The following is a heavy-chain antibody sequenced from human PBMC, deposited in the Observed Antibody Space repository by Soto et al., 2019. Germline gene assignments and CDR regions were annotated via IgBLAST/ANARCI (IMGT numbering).Heavy chain of an antibody. CDR2: IYYSGST. CDR1: GGSISSSSYY. Sequence: QLQLQESGPGLVKPSETLSLTCTVSGGSISSSSYYWGWIRQPPVKGLEWIGSIYYSGSTYYNPSLKSRVTISVDTSKNQFSLKLSSVTAADTAVYYCARLGSGSGSRYYYYYYMDVWGKGTTVTVSS. CDR3: ARLGSGSGSRYYYYYYMDV. J-gene: IGHJ6*03. V-gene: IGHV4-39*01. D-gene: IGHD3-10*01.